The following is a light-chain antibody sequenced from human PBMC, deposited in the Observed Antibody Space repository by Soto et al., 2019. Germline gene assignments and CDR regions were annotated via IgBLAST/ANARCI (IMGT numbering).Light chain of an antibody. CDR1: SSNIGAGYD. Sequence: QSVLTQPPSVSGAPGQRVTISCTESSSNIGAGYDVHWYQQLPGTAPKLLIFDNSNRPSGVPDRISGSRSGTSASLAITGLQAEDEADYYCQSYDSSLSGSVVFGGGTKLTVL. V-gene: IGLV1-40*01. J-gene: IGLJ2*01. CDR3: QSYDSSLSGSVV. CDR2: DNS.